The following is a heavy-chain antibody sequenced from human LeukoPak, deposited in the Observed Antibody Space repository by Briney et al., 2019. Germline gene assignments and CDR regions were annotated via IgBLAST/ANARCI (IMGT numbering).Heavy chain of an antibody. CDR1: GGSFSGYY. CDR3: AGGRRDGYSNYWYFDL. D-gene: IGHD5-24*01. V-gene: IGHV4-34*01. CDR2: IFHSGST. J-gene: IGHJ2*01. Sequence: SETLSLTCAVYGGSFSGYYWTWIRQPPGKGLEWIGVIFHSGSTNFNPSLKSRVTISLDTSKNQFSLKLSSVTAADTAVYYCAGGRRDGYSNYWYFDLWGRGTLVAVSS.